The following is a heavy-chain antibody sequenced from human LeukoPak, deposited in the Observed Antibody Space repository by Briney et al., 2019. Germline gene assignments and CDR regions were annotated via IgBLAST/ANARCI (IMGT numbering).Heavy chain of an antibody. CDR1: GYTFTSYA. J-gene: IGHJ4*02. CDR3: ARDATYYYDSSNYPPEGSDY. CDR2: ISAYNGNT. D-gene: IGHD3-22*01. V-gene: IGHV1-18*01. Sequence: ASVKVSCKASGYTFTSYAMNWVRQAPGQGLEWMGWISAYNGNTNYAQKLQGRVTMTTDTSTSTAYMELRSLRSDDTAVYYCARDATYYYDSSNYPPEGSDYWGQGTLVTVSS.